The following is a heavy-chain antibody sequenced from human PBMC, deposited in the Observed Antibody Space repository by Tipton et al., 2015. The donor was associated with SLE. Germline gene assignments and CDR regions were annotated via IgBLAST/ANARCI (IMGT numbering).Heavy chain of an antibody. CDR1: GGSISSSSYY. J-gene: IGHJ2*01. D-gene: IGHD4-11*01. CDR2: IYYSGST. Sequence: TLSLTCTVSGGSISSSSYYWGWIRQPPGKGLEWIGSIYYSGSTYYNPSLKSRVTISVDTSKNQFSLKLSSMTAADTAVYYCARAPPYSNYVFDLWGRGTLVTVSS. V-gene: IGHV4-39*07. CDR3: ARAPPYSNYVFDL.